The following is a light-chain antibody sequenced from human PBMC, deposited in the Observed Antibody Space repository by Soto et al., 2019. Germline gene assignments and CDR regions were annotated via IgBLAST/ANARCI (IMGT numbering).Light chain of an antibody. CDR1: STDFVGYNR. CDR3: RLYTCENAYV. Sequence: QSVLTQPPSVSGSPGQAVTISCTGTSTDFVGYNRVSWYQQPPGTAPKLMIYDVSKRPSLVPDRFSGSKSGNTASLTLSGLQAADEADYYCRLYTCENAYVFGTGTKVTVL. CDR2: DVS. J-gene: IGLJ1*01. V-gene: IGLV2-18*01.